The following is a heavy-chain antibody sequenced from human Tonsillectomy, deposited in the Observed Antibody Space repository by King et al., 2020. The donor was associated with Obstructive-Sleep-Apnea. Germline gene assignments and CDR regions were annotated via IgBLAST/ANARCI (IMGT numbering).Heavy chain of an antibody. CDR2: IYHSGST. CDR1: GYSISSGYY. CDR3: ARGYGGSGIEVWFDP. V-gene: IGHV4-38-2*02. Sequence: QLQESGPGLVKPSETLSLTCTVSGYSISSGYYWGWIRQPPGKGLEWIGSIYHSGSTYYTPSLKSRVTISVDTSKNQFSLKLSSVTAADTAVYYCARGYGGSGIEVWFDPWGQGTLVTVSS. J-gene: IGHJ5*02. D-gene: IGHD3-10*01.